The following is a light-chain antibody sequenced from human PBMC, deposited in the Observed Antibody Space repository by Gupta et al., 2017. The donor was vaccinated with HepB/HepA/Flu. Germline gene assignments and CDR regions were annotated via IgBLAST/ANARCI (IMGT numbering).Light chain of an antibody. J-gene: IGLJ2*01. CDR3: CSYAGSGTVI. CDR1: SSDVGNYNF. Sequence: SALPQPASVSGSPCRSITISCTGTSSDVGNYNFVSWFQQSPGKAPKLMICEVTKRPSGVSSRFSGSKSGNTASLTISGLQAEDEADYYCCSYAGSGTVIFGGGTKLTVL. CDR2: EVT. V-gene: IGLV2-23*02.